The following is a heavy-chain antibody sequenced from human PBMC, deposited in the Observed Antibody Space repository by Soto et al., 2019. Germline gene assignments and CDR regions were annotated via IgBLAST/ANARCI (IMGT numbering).Heavy chain of an antibody. V-gene: IGHV4-59*01. Sequence: KTSETLSLTCTVSGGSISSYYWSWIRQPPGKGLEWIGYIYYSGSTNYNPSLKSRVTISVDTSKNQFSLKLSSVTAADTAVYYCARAPNVFGYYYGMDVWGQGTTVTVSS. CDR2: IYYSGST. CDR3: ARAPNVFGYYYGMDV. CDR1: GGSISSYY. J-gene: IGHJ6*02. D-gene: IGHD1-1*01.